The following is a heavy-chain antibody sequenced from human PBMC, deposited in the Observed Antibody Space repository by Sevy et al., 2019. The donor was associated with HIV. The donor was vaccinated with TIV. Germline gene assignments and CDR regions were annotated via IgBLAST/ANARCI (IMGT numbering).Heavy chain of an antibody. CDR1: GFTFSSYS. J-gene: IGHJ3*02. D-gene: IGHD1-26*01. Sequence: GGSLRLSCAASGFTFSSYSMNWVRQAPGKGLEWVSYISSSSSTIYYADSVKGRFTIYRDNAKKSLYLQMNSLRDEDTAVYYCARIDTGIVGATTEGAFDIWGQGTMVTVSS. CDR2: ISSSSSTI. V-gene: IGHV3-48*02. CDR3: ARIDTGIVGATTEGAFDI.